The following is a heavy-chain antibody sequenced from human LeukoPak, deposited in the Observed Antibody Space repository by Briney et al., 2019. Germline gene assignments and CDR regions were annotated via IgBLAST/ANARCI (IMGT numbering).Heavy chain of an antibody. CDR1: GYTFTGYY. CDR2: INPNSGGT. Sequence: ASVKVSCKASGYTFTGYYMHWVRQAPGQGLEWMGWINPNSGGTNYAQKFQGRVTITADKSTSTAYMELSSPRSEDTAVYYCAREIEMATIYDYWGQGTLVTVSS. V-gene: IGHV1-2*02. J-gene: IGHJ4*02. CDR3: AREIEMATIYDY. D-gene: IGHD5-24*01.